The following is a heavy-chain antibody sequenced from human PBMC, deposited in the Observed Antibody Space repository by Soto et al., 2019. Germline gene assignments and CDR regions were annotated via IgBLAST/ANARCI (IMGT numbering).Heavy chain of an antibody. CDR2: IYYSGST. J-gene: IGHJ4*02. CDR1: GGCISSYY. V-gene: IGHV4-59*01. D-gene: IGHD3-22*01. Sequence: PSETLSLTCTVSGGCISSYYWSWIRQPPGKGLDWIGYIYYSGSTNYNPSLKSRVTISVDTSKNQFSLKLSSVTAADTAVYYCAGSLDYDSSGYYGPLFYFDYWGQGTLVTVSS. CDR3: AGSLDYDSSGYYGPLFYFDY.